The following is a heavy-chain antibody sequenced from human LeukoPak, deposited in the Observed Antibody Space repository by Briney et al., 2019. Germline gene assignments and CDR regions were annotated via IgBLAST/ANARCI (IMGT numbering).Heavy chain of an antibody. CDR1: GFTFSSYG. D-gene: IGHD3-3*01. V-gene: IGHV3-30*03. CDR2: ISYDGSNK. CDR3: ARDRRPLLRFLEWPLFDY. J-gene: IGHJ4*02. Sequence: GGSLRLSCAASGFTFSSYGMHWVRQAPGKGLEWVAVISYDGSNKYYADSVKGRFTISRDNSKNTLYLQMNSLRAEDTAVYYCARDRRPLLRFLEWPLFDYWGQGTLVTVSS.